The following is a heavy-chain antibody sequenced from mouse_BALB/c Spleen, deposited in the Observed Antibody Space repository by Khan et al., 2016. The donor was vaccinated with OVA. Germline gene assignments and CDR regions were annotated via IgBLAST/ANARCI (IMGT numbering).Heavy chain of an antibody. J-gene: IGHJ3*01. Sequence: VQLQQSGPEVVKPGASVKISCKASGYTFTDYNMDWLKQRHGKSLEWIGYFFPNSGGSGYNQKFKTKATLTVDISSSTAYMDLRSLTSEDSAVYSCVRSGYGSFAFWGQGTLVTVSA. CDR2: FFPNSGGS. CDR3: VRSGYGSFAF. CDR1: GYTFTDYN. D-gene: IGHD1-2*01. V-gene: IGHV1S29*02.